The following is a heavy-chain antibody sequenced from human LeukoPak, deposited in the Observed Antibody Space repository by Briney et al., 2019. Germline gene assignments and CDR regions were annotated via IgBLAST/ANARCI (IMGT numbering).Heavy chain of an antibody. D-gene: IGHD4-11*01. V-gene: IGHV4-61*02. Sequence: SQTLSLTCTVSGGSISSGSYYWSWIRQPAGRGLEWIGRIYTSGSTNYNPSLKSRVTMSVDTSKNQFSLKLSSVTAADTAVYYWARERETTVTIYYYYYYMDVWGKGTTVTVSS. CDR3: ARERETTVTIYYYYYYMDV. CDR2: IYTSGST. J-gene: IGHJ6*03. CDR1: GGSISSGSYY.